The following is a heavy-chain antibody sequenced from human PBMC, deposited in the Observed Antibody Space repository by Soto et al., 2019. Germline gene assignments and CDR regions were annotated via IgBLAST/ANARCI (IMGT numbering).Heavy chain of an antibody. Sequence: VQLVESGGGLVQPGGSLRLACAASGFIFSDYSMNWVRQFPGKGLEWIAYIDGGSSAIHYTDSVKGRFTISRDNARNSLYLQMNSLRDEDTAVYYCTREGSWGRGTQVTVSS. J-gene: IGHJ4*02. CDR2: IDGGSSAI. V-gene: IGHV3-48*02. CDR1: GFIFSDYS. CDR3: TREGS.